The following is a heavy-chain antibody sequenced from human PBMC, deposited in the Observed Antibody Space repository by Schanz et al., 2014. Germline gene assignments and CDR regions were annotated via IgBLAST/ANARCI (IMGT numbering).Heavy chain of an antibody. J-gene: IGHJ5*02. D-gene: IGHD3-10*01. V-gene: IGHV3-72*01. CDR1: GFIFSDHY. CDR2: TKNKANSYTT. Sequence: EVQLVESGGGLVQPGGSLRLSCAASGFIFSDHYMEWVRQAPGKGLQWVGRTKNKANSYTTEYAASVKGRFTISRDDLKNSMNLQMNSLKTDDTAVYYCVVWFGGIRNAWGRGTLVTVSS. CDR3: VVWFGGIRNA.